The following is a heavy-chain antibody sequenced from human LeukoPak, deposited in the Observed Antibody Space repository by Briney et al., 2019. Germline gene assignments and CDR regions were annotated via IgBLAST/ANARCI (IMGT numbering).Heavy chain of an antibody. V-gene: IGHV3-30-3*01. CDR2: ISYDGSNK. CDR1: GFTFSSYA. J-gene: IGHJ6*02. D-gene: IGHD6-6*01. Sequence: GGSLRLSCAASGFTFSSYAMHWVRQAPGKGLERVAVISYDGSNKYYADSVKGRFTISRDNSKNTLYLQMNSLRAEDTAVYYCAREREYSGEGYYYGMDVWGQGTTVTVSS. CDR3: AREREYSGEGYYYGMDV.